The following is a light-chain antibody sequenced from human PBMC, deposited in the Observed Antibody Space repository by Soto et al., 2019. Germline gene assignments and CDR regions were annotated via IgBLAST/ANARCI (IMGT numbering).Light chain of an antibody. J-gene: IGLJ1*01. Sequence: QSVVTQPPSASGTPGQTVTISCSGSSSNIGSNYVYWYQQLPGTAPKLLIYGNSNRPSGVPDRFSGSKSGTSASLAITGLQAEDEADYYCQSYDSSLSAYVFGTGTKVTVL. V-gene: IGLV1-40*01. CDR2: GNS. CDR1: SSNIGSNY. CDR3: QSYDSSLSAYV.